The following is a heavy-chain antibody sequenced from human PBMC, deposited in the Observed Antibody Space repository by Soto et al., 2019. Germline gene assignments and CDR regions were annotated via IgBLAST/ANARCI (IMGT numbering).Heavy chain of an antibody. CDR1: GDSIISGDYY. J-gene: IGHJ5*02. Sequence: KASETLPLTCTVSGDSIISGDYYWSWIRQTPVKGLEWIGYIYYSGRTYYNPSLKSRLTISLDTSENQFSLKLSSVTAADTAVYYCARDQLEGNWFDPWGQGTLVTVSS. V-gene: IGHV4-30-4*01. CDR2: IYYSGRT. CDR3: ARDQLEGNWFDP. D-gene: IGHD1-1*01.